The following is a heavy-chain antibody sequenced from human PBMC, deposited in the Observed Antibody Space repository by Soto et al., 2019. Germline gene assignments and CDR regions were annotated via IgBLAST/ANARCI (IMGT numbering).Heavy chain of an antibody. V-gene: IGHV4-4*07. D-gene: IGHD3-10*01. Sequence: SETLSLTCTVSGGSISSYYWTWIRQPAGKGLEWIGRIYSSGSTNYNPSLKSRVTMSVDTSKNQFSLKLSSVTAADTAVYYCARDRGSGSQEAYFDYWGQGTLVTVSS. CDR1: GGSISSYY. J-gene: IGHJ4*02. CDR3: ARDRGSGSQEAYFDY. CDR2: IYSSGST.